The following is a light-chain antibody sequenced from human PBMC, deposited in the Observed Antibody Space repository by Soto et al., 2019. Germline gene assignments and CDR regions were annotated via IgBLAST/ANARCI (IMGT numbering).Light chain of an antibody. CDR3: CSYTTSNTRQIV. V-gene: IGLV2-14*01. Sequence: LTQPASVSGSPGQSITISCTGTSSDVGGYNYVSWYQQQPGKAPKFMIYDVSNRPSGVSNRFSGSKSGNTASLTISWLQAEDEADYYCCSYTTSNTRQIVFGTGTKVTVL. J-gene: IGLJ1*01. CDR1: SSDVGGYNY. CDR2: DVS.